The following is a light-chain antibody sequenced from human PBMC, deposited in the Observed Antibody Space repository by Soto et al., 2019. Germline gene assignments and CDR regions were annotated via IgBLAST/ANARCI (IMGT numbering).Light chain of an antibody. J-gene: IGKJ4*01. CDR1: HEFSGY. V-gene: IGKV1-12*01. CDR3: QQTKSFPLT. CDR2: AVS. Sequence: DIQMTQSPSSVSASVGYTVTITCRASHEFSGYFAWYQQKPGKAPTLLISAVSTLQNGVPSRFSGSGSGTDFTLTISSLQPEDFATYYCQQTKSFPLTFGGGTKVEIK.